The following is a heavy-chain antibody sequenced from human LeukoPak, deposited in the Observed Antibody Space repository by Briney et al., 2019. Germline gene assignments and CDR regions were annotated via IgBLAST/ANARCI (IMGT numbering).Heavy chain of an antibody. V-gene: IGHV4-59*01. CDR3: AGLQTGAFDI. CDR1: GGSISTYY. CDR2: IYYSGST. J-gene: IGHJ3*02. Sequence: SETLSLTCSISGGSISTYYWSWIRQPPGKGLEWVGYIYYSGSTNYNPSLKSRVTISVDTSKNQFSLKLSSVTAADTAVYYCAGLQTGAFDIWGQGTMVTVSS.